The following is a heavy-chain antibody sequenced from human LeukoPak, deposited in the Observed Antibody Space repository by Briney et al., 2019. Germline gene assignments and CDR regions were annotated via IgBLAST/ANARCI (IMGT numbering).Heavy chain of an antibody. CDR1: GYTFTSYG. CDR2: ISAYNGNT. J-gene: IGHJ4*02. V-gene: IGHV1-18*01. D-gene: IGHD6-13*01. Sequence: ASVKVSCKASGYTFTSYGISWVRQAPGQGLEWMGWISAYNGNTNYAQKFQGRVTMTRDTSISTAYMELSRLRSDDTAVYYCALEKYSSSWYYFDYWGQGTLVTVSS. CDR3: ALEKYSSSWYYFDY.